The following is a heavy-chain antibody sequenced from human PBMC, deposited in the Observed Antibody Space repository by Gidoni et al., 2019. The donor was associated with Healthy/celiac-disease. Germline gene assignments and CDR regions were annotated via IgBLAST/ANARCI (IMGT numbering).Heavy chain of an antibody. J-gene: IGHJ4*02. CDR3: ARGDARGDYPYAY. D-gene: IGHD4-17*01. Sequence: QVQLVQSGAEGKKRGSAVKVSCKATGGTCSSYAISWVRQAPGQGLEWRGGIIPIFGTANYAQKFQGRVTITADASTSTAYMELSLLRSADTAVYYCARGDARGDYPYAYWGQGTLVPVSS. CDR1: GGTCSSYA. V-gene: IGHV1-69*01. CDR2: IIPIFGTA.